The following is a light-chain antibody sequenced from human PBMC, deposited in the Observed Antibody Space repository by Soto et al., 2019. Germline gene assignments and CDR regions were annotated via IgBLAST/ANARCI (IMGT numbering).Light chain of an antibody. CDR3: SSYTSSSTLGV. V-gene: IGLV2-14*01. CDR2: DVS. CDR1: SSDVGGYNY. Sequence: QSALTQPASVSGSPGQSITISCTGTSSDVGGYNYVSWYQQHPGKAPKLMIYDVSNRPSGVSNRFSGSKSGNTASLTISGLQAEDDDDYYCSSYTSSSTLGVFGGGTKLPVL. J-gene: IGLJ2*01.